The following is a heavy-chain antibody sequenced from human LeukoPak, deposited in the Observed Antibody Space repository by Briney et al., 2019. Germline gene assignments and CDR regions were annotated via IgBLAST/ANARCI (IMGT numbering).Heavy chain of an antibody. J-gene: IGHJ4*02. D-gene: IGHD3-10*01. CDR1: GHTFTGYY. Sequence: ASVKVSCKASGHTFTGYYMYWVRQAPGQGLEWMGWIYPNSGGTNYAQKFQGRVTMTRDTSISTAYMELSRLRSDDTAVYYCAREPSGSGSYDYWGQGTLVTVSS. CDR3: AREPSGSGSYDY. CDR2: IYPNSGGT. V-gene: IGHV1-2*02.